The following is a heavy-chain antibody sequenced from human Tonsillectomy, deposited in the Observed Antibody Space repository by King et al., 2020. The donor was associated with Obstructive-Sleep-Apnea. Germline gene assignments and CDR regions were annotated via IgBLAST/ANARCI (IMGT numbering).Heavy chain of an antibody. J-gene: IGHJ6*02. V-gene: IGHV7-4-1*02. Sequence: VQLVESGSELKKPGASVKVSCKASGYTFTSYAMNWVRQAPGQGLEWMGWINTNTGNPTYAQGFTGWFVFSLDTSVSTAYLQISSLKAEDTAVYYCARVCSGGSCYDYHYYGMDVWGQGTTVTVSS. D-gene: IGHD2-15*01. CDR1: GYTFTSYA. CDR2: INTNTGNP. CDR3: ARVCSGGSCYDYHYYGMDV.